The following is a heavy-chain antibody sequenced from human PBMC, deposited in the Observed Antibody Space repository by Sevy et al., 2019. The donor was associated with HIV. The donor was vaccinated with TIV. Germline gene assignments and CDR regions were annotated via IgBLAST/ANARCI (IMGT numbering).Heavy chain of an antibody. CDR2: IKSKTDGGTT. J-gene: IGHJ3*02. D-gene: IGHD6-13*01. CDR1: GFTFSNAW. Sequence: GGSLRLSCAASGFTFSNAWMSWVRQAPGKGLEWVGRIKSKTDGGTTDYAAPVKGRFTISRDDSKNKLYLQMNSLKTEDTAVYYCTTELDSSSWENDAFDIWGQGTMVTVSS. CDR3: TTELDSSSWENDAFDI. V-gene: IGHV3-15*01.